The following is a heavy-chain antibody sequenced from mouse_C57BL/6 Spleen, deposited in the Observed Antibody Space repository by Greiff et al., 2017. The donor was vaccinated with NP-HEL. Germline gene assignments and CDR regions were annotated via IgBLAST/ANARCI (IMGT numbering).Heavy chain of an antibody. CDR1: GYTFTDYN. Sequence: EVMLVESGPELVKPGASVKMSCKASGYTFTDYNMHWVKQSHGKSLEWIGYINPNNGGTSYNQKFKGKATLTVNKSSSTAYMELRSLTSEDSAVYYCAIWYGNFFDYWGQGTTLTVSS. CDR2: INPNNGGT. D-gene: IGHD2-10*02. CDR3: AIWYGNFFDY. J-gene: IGHJ2*01. V-gene: IGHV1-22*01.